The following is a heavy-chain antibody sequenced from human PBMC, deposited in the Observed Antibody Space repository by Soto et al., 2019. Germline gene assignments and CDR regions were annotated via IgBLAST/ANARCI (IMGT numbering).Heavy chain of an antibody. D-gene: IGHD6-25*01. CDR2: ISGSGGST. V-gene: IGHV3-23*01. Sequence: GGSLSLSCAASGFTFSSYAMSWVRQAPGKGLEWVSAISGSGGSTYYADSVKGRFTISRDNSKNTLYLQMNSLRAEDTAVYYCAKDPYSSGLRNYFDYWGQGTLVTVSS. CDR1: GFTFSSYA. J-gene: IGHJ4*02. CDR3: AKDPYSSGLRNYFDY.